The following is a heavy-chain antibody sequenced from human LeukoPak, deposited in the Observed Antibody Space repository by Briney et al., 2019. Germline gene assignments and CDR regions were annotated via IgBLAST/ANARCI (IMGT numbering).Heavy chain of an antibody. CDR1: GLTFSDAW. CDR3: TTYYYDSTSDLGY. D-gene: IGHD3-22*01. J-gene: IGHJ4*02. Sequence: GGSLRLSCAASGLTFSDAWMSWVRQAPGKGLEWVGHIKSKTDGGTTDYAAPVKGRFTISRDDSKNTQYLQMSSLKTEDTAVYYCTTYYYDSTSDLGYWGQGTLVTVSS. CDR2: IKSKTDGGTT. V-gene: IGHV3-15*01.